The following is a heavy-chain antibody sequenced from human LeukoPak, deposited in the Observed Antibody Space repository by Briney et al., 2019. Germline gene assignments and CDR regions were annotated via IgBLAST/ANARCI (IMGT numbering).Heavy chain of an antibody. V-gene: IGHV3-7*01. CDR2: IKHDGSEK. Sequence: PGGSLRLSCAASGFTFSSYWMSWVRQAPGKGREWVANIKHDGSEKYYVDSVKGRFTISRDNAKNSLYLQMNSLRAEDTAVYYCARDRGVSSSYIDYWGQGTLVTVSS. CDR3: ARDRGVSSSYIDY. D-gene: IGHD6-13*01. J-gene: IGHJ4*02. CDR1: GFTFSSYW.